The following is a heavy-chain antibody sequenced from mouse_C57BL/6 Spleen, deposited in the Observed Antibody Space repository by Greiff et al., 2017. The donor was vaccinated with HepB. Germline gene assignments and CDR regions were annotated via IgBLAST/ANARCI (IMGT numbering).Heavy chain of an antibody. V-gene: IGHV1-52*01. J-gene: IGHJ3*01. CDR2: IDPSDSET. D-gene: IGHD2-2*01. Sequence: VQLQQPGAELVRPGSSVKLSCKASGYTFTSYWMHWVKQRPIQGLEWIGNIDPSDSETHYNQKFKDKATLTVDKSSSTAYMQLSSLTSEDSAVYYCARSGGYPSWFAYWCQGTLVTVSA. CDR3: ARSGGYPSWFAY. CDR1: GYTFTSYW.